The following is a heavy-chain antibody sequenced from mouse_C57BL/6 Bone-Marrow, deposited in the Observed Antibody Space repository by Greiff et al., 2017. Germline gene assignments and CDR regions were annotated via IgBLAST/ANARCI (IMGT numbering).Heavy chain of an antibody. D-gene: IGHD1-1*01. CDR3: ARTTTVVAVAY. J-gene: IGHJ3*01. V-gene: IGHV1-50*01. CDR1: GYTFTSYW. CDR2: IDPSDSYT. Sequence: VQLQQPGAELVKPGASVKLSCKASGYTFTSYWMQWVKQRPGQGLEWIGEIDPSDSYTNYNQKFKGKATLTVDTSSSTAYMQLSSLTSEDSAVYYCARTTTVVAVAYWGQGTLVTVSA.